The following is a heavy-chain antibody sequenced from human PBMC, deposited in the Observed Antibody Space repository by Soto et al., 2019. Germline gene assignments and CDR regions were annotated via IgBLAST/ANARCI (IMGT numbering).Heavy chain of an antibody. CDR1: GFTFSSYA. V-gene: IGHV3-64*02. CDR2: ISSNGGST. Sequence: EVQLVESGEGLVQPGGSLRLSCAASGFTFSSYAMHWVRQAPGKGLEYVSAISSNGGSTYYADSVKGRFTISRDNSKNTLYLRMGSLRAEDMAVYYCARGSYHLDYWGQGTLVTVSS. J-gene: IGHJ4*02. D-gene: IGHD1-26*01. CDR3: ARGSYHLDY.